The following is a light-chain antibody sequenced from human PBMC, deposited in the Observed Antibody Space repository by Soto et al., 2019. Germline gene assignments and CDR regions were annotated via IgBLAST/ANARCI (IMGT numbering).Light chain of an antibody. V-gene: IGLV2-14*01. J-gene: IGLJ2*01. CDR1: SSDVGGYNF. Sequence: QSALIQPASVSGSPGQSITISCTGTSSDVGGYNFVSWYQRHPGKAPKLMIYDVTNRPSGVSNRFSGSKSGNTASLTISGLQAEDEADYYCCSYTTSNTLVFGGGTKLPS. CDR3: CSYTTSNTLV. CDR2: DVT.